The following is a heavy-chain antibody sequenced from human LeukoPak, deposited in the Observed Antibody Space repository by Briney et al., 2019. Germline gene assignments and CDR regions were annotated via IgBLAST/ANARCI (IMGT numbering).Heavy chain of an antibody. D-gene: IGHD6-13*01. Sequence: SVKVSCKASGGTFSSYAISWVRQAPGQGLEWMGGIIPIFGTANYAQKFQGRVTITADESTSIAYMELSSLRSEDTAVYYCARYGGYDPYSSSWYSYDYWGQGTLVTVSS. J-gene: IGHJ4*02. V-gene: IGHV1-69*13. CDR1: GGTFSSYA. CDR2: IIPIFGTA. CDR3: ARYGGYDPYSSSWYSYDY.